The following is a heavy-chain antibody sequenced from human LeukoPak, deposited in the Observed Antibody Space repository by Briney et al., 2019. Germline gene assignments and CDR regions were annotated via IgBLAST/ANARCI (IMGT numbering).Heavy chain of an antibody. CDR1: GYTFTSYD. CDR2: MNPNSGNT. J-gene: IGHJ6*03. CDR3: ARGPHYSSSWYLDYYYYYYMDV. D-gene: IGHD6-13*01. Sequence: ASVKVSCKASGYTFTSYDINWVRQATGQGLEWMGWMNPNSGNTGYAQKFQGRVTITRNTSISTAYIELSSLRSEDTAVYYCARGPHYSSSWYLDYYYYYYMDVWGKGTTVTVSS. V-gene: IGHV1-8*03.